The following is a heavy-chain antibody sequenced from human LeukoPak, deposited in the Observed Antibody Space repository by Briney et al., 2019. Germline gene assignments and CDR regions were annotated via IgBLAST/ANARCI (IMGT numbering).Heavy chain of an antibody. Sequence: SETLSLTCTVSGASISSYFWTWIRQSPGKGLEWIGYISNIGSTNYNPSLKSRVTISGDTSKNQFSLKLSSVTAADTAVYYCTRDRSALDTWGQGTMVTVSS. J-gene: IGHJ3*02. CDR1: GASISSYF. CDR3: TRDRSALDT. CDR2: ISNIGST. V-gene: IGHV4-59*01.